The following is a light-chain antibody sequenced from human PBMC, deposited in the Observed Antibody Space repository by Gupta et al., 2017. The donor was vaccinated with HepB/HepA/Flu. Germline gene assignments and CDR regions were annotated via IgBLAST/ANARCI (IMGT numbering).Light chain of an antibody. Sequence: QSALTQPRSVSGSPGQSVTISCTGTNSDVGYYNYVSWYQQHPGKAPKLMIYEVNKRPSGVPDRFSGAKPGNTDSLTIYGLQAEDEAEYYCSSSEGRYTCLVFGGGTKLTVL. V-gene: IGLV2-11*01. CDR3: SSSEGRYTCLV. J-gene: IGLJ2*01. CDR1: NSDVGYYNY. CDR2: EVN.